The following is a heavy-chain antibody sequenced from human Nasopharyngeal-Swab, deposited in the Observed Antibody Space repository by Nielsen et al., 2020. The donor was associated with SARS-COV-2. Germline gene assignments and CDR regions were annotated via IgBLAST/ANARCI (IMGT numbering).Heavy chain of an antibody. CDR3: ARVVSDSSGWYHFDY. CDR1: GFTVSGSY. CDR2: IYSYSST. Sequence: GESLKISCAASGFTVSGSYMGWVRQVPGEGLEWVSFIYSYSSTDYADSVKGRFTISRDNSKNTLYLQLNTLRPEDTAVYFCARVVSDSSGWYHFDYWGQGTLVTVSS. V-gene: IGHV3-66*01. J-gene: IGHJ4*02. D-gene: IGHD6-19*01.